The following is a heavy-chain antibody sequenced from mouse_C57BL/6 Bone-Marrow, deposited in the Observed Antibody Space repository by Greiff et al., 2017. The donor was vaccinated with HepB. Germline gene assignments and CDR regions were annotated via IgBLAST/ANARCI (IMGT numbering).Heavy chain of an antibody. D-gene: IGHD2-12*01. CDR1: GFTFSSYT. V-gene: IGHV5-9*01. CDR3: AIYYSSMDY. J-gene: IGHJ4*01. Sequence: DVQLVESGGGLVKPGGSLKLSCAASGFTFSSYTMSWVRQTPEKRLEWVATISGGGGNTYYPDSVKGRFTISRDNAKNTLYLQMSSLRSEDTALYYCAIYYSSMDYWGQGTSVTVSS. CDR2: ISGGGGNT.